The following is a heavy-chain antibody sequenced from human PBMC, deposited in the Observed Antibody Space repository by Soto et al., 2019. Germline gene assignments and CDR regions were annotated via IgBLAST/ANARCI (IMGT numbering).Heavy chain of an antibody. Sequence: EVQLVQSGAEVKKPGESLRISCKGSGYSFTSYWLSWVRQMPGKGLEWMGRIDPSDSYTNYSPSFQGHVTISADKSISTAYLQLSSLKASDTAMYYCARGGDYGNWFDPWGQGTLITVSS. CDR3: ARGGDYGNWFDP. CDR1: GYSFTSYW. J-gene: IGHJ5*02. V-gene: IGHV5-10-1*03. D-gene: IGHD4-17*01. CDR2: IDPSDSYT.